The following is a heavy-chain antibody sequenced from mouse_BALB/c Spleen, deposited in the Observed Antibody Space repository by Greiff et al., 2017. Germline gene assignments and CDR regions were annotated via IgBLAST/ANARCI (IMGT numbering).Heavy chain of an antibody. V-gene: IGHV5-6-5*01. CDR1: GFTFSSYA. D-gene: IGHD1-2*01. CDR2: ISSGGST. J-gene: IGHJ3*01. CDR3: ARDGLRLRFAY. Sequence: EVKLVESGGGLVKPGGSLKLSCAASGFTFSSYAMSWVRQTPEKRLEWVASISSGGSTYYPDSVKGRFTISRDNARNILYLQMSSLRSEDTAMYYGARDGLRLRFAYWGQGTLVTVSA.